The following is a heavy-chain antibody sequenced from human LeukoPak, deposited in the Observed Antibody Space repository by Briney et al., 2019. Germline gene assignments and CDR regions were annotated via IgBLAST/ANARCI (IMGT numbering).Heavy chain of an antibody. Sequence: SETPSLTCTVSGGSISSYYWSWIRQPPGKGLEWIGYIYYSGSTNYNPSLKSRVTISVDTSKNQSSLKLSSVTAADTAVYYCARFGYYDFWSGYFTIWGQGTLVTVSS. CDR3: ARFGYYDFWSGYFTI. CDR1: GGSISSYY. J-gene: IGHJ4*02. D-gene: IGHD3-3*01. CDR2: IYYSGST. V-gene: IGHV4-59*01.